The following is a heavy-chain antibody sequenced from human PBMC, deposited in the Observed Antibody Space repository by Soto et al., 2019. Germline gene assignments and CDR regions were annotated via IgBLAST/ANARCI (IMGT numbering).Heavy chain of an antibody. J-gene: IGHJ4*02. CDR1: GFSLSTSGVG. V-gene: IGHV2-5*01. CDR3: AHIRQQLVLYYFDY. D-gene: IGHD6-13*01. Sequence: TLVEPPQNPTLTCTFSGFSLSTSGVGVGWIRQPPGKALEWLALIYWNDDKRYSPSLKSRLTITKDTSKNQVVLTMTNMDPVDTATYYCAHIRQQLVLYYFDYWGQGTLVTVSS. CDR2: IYWNDDK.